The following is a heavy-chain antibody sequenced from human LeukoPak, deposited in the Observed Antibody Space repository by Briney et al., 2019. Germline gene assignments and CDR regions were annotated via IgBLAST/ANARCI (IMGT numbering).Heavy chain of an antibody. CDR2: ISWNSGSI. J-gene: IGHJ4*02. D-gene: IGHD3-16*01. CDR1: GFTFDDYA. V-gene: IGHV3-9*01. Sequence: GGSLRLSCAASGFTFDDYAMHWVRQAPGKGLEWVSGISWNSGSIGYADSVKGRFTISRDNAKNSLYLQMNSLRAEDTALYYCAKDARWGTSVRYFDYWGQGTLVTVSS. CDR3: AKDARWGTSVRYFDY.